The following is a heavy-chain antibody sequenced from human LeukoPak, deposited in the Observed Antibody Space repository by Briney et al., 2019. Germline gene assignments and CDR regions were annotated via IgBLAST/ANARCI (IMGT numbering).Heavy chain of an antibody. CDR3: ARVGGSSGQDAFDI. D-gene: IGHD3-22*01. CDR1: GFTFSSYA. J-gene: IGHJ3*02. Sequence: GGSLRLSCAASGFTFSSYAMNWVRQAPGKGLEWVSTISGGGGSKYYAASVKGRFTISRDNSKNTLYLQMNSLRAEDTAVYYCARVGGSSGQDAFDIWGQGTMVTVSS. CDR2: ISGGGGSK. V-gene: IGHV3-23*01.